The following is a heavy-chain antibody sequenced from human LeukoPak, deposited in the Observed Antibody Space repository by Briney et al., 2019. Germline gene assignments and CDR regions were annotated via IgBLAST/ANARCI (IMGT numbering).Heavy chain of an antibody. CDR1: GFTFSSYW. J-gene: IGHJ3*02. Sequence: GGSLRLSCAASGFTFSSYWMSWVRQAPGKGLEWVANIKQDGSEKYYVDSVKGRFTISRDNAKTSLYLQMNSLRAEDTAVYYCARETVTARIHAFDIWGQGTMVTVSS. CDR3: ARETVTARIHAFDI. V-gene: IGHV3-7*01. CDR2: IKQDGSEK. D-gene: IGHD2-21*02.